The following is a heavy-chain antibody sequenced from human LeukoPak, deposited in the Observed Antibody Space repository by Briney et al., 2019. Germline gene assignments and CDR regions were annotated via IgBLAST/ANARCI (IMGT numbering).Heavy chain of an antibody. CDR3: ARDRAPSYGLDY. D-gene: IGHD5-18*01. Sequence: GGSLRLSCAASGFTFSSYAMSWVRQAPGKGLEWVSAISGNGDSTYYGDSVKGRFTISRDNSKNTLYLQMNSLRAEDTAVYYCARDRAPSYGLDYWGQGTLVTVSS. CDR2: ISGNGDST. J-gene: IGHJ4*02. CDR1: GFTFSSYA. V-gene: IGHV3-23*01.